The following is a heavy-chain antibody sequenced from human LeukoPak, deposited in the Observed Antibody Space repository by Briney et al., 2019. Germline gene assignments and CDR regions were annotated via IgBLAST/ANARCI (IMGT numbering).Heavy chain of an antibody. CDR1: GYTFTSYD. J-gene: IGHJ4*02. V-gene: IGHV1-8*01. D-gene: IGHD1-7*01. Sequence: ASVKVSCKASGYTFTSYDINWVRPATGQGLEWMGWMNPNSGNTGYAQKFQGRVTMTRNTSISTAYMELSSLRSEDTAVYYCARGYNWNYQDVDYWGQGTLVTVSS. CDR2: MNPNSGNT. CDR3: ARGYNWNYQDVDY.